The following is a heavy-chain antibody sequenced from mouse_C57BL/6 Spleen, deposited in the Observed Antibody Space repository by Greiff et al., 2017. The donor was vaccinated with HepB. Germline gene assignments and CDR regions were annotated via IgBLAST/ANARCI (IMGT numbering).Heavy chain of an antibody. J-gene: IGHJ1*03. Sequence: EVQGVESGGGLVQPGGSLKLSCAASGFTFSDYGMAWVRQAPRKGPEWVAFISNLAYSIYYADTVTGRFTISRENAKNTLYLEMSSLRSEDTAMYYCARSYGSSSWYFDVWGTGTTVTVSS. CDR3: ARSYGSSSWYFDV. V-gene: IGHV5-15*01. D-gene: IGHD1-1*01. CDR1: GFTFSDYG. CDR2: ISNLAYSI.